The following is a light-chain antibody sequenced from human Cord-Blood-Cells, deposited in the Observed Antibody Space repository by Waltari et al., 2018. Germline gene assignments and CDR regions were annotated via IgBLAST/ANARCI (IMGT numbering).Light chain of an antibody. CDR1: NIGSKS. Sequence: SYVLTQPPSVSVVPGKKARINCGGNNIGSKSVHWYQQKPGQAPSLVVYDDSDRPSGIPERFSGSNSGNTATLTISRVEAGDEADYYCQVWDSSSDHVVFGGGTKLTFL. J-gene: IGLJ2*01. V-gene: IGLV3-21*03. CDR2: DDS. CDR3: QVWDSSSDHVV.